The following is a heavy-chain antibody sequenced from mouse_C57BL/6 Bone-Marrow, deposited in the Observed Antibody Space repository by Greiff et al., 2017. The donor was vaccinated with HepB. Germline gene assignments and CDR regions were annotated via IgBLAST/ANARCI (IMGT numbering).Heavy chain of an antibody. D-gene: IGHD1-1*01. CDR3: ARPPFITTAWFAY. J-gene: IGHJ3*01. Sequence: EVQRVESGGDLVKPGGSLKLSCAASGFTFSSYGMSWVRQTPDKRLEWVATISSGGSYTYYPDSVKGRFTISRDNAKNTLYLQMSSLKSEDTAMYYCARPPFITTAWFAYWGQGTLVTVSA. CDR2: ISSGGSYT. CDR1: GFTFSSYG. V-gene: IGHV5-6*01.